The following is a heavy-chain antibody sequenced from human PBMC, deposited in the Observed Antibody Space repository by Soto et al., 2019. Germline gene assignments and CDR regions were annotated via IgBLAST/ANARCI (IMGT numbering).Heavy chain of an antibody. Sequence: EVQLVESGGGLVQPGGSLRLSCTASGFTFSSYWMNWVRQAPGKGLEWVGNIKEDGSEKFYVDSVKGRFTISRDNAKNSLYLDMNRLSVEDTAIYCCARDFGGPWGQGTLVTVSS. CDR1: GFTFSSYW. J-gene: IGHJ5*02. CDR3: ARDFGGP. CDR2: IKEDGSEK. D-gene: IGHD1-26*01. V-gene: IGHV3-7*05.